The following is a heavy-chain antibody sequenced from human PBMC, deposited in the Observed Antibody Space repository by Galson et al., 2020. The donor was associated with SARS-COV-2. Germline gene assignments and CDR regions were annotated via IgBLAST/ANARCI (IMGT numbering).Heavy chain of an antibody. V-gene: IGHV1-18*04. Sequence: AVKVSCKASGYTFTSYVISWVRQAPGQGLEGMGWISAYKGNTNYAQKPQGRVTMTTDTSTSTAYMELKSRRSDDTAVYYCGNDGESYSGSYYGAFDIWGQGRMVTVSS. CDR1: GYTFTSYV. CDR3: GNDGESYSGSYYGAFDI. J-gene: IGHJ3*02. CDR2: ISAYKGNT. D-gene: IGHD1-26*01.